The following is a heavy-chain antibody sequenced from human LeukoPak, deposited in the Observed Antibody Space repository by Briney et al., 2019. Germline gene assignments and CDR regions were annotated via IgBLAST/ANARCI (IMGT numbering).Heavy chain of an antibody. Sequence: SETLSLTCTVSGGSFSGYYWSWIRHPPGKGLEWIGYIYTSGSTNYNPSLKSRVTISVDTSKNQFSLRLSSVTAADTAVYYCARRLRTSRAFDIWGQGTMVTVSS. V-gene: IGHV4-4*09. CDR3: ARRLRTSRAFDI. J-gene: IGHJ3*02. CDR1: GGSFSGYY. D-gene: IGHD2-2*01. CDR2: IYTSGST.